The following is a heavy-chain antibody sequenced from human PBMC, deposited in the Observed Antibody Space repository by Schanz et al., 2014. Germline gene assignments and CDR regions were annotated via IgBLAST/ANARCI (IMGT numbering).Heavy chain of an antibody. Sequence: EVQLVESGGGVVQPGRSLRLSCAAYGFTLSSYAMHWVRQAPGKGLEWVSALSGSGGSTYYADSVKGRFTISRDNSKNTLYLQMNSLRAEDTAVYYCAKQSHYDILTVTRNWGQGALETVSS. CDR3: AKQSHYDILTVTRN. V-gene: IGHV3-23*04. J-gene: IGHJ4*02. CDR2: LSGSGGST. D-gene: IGHD3-9*01. CDR1: GFTLSSYA.